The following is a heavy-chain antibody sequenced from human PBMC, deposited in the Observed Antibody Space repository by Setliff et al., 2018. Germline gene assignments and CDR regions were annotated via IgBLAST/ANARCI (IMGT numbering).Heavy chain of an antibody. CDR3: ARFLDPRDGYQNSPGFDF. CDR1: GGSTSTFY. J-gene: IGHJ4*02. CDR2: IHYSGST. V-gene: IGHV4-59*01. D-gene: IGHD5-12*01. Sequence: SETLSLTCTVSGGSTSTFYWSWIRQSPEKGLEWIAYIHYSGSTNQNPSLKSRVTISLDTPKNQFSLKLSYMTAADTAVYYCARFLDPRDGYQNSPGFDFWGQGTLVTVSS.